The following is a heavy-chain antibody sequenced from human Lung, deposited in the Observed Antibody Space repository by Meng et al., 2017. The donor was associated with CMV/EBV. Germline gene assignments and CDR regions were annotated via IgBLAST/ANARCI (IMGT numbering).Heavy chain of an antibody. CDR2: IYYSGSS. J-gene: IGHJ4*03. Sequence: SETXSLXXIVSGDSVSSGLYYWSWVRQPPGKGLEWIGYIYYSGSSKYNPSLKSRVTTSVDMSKNQSSLEMRSVTAADTAMYYCARVSGGEPWYLQYFDSWGQGXMVTVSS. V-gene: IGHV4-61*01. D-gene: IGHD6-13*01. CDR3: ARVSGGEPWYLQYFDS. CDR1: GDSVSSGLYY.